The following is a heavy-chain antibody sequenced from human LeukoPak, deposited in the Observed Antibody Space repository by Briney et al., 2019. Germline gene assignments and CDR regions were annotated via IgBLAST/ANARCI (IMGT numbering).Heavy chain of an antibody. D-gene: IGHD2-2*02. CDR2: FSISDGNT. V-gene: IGHV3-23*01. J-gene: IGHJ4*02. CDR3: AKDRYCSSTSCYIFFDY. CDR1: GFTFSSHA. Sequence: GGSLRLSCAASGFTFSSHAMSWVRQAPGKGLEWVSGFSISDGNTHYADSVKGRFTISRDNFKNTLYLQMNSLRAEDTAVYYCAKDRYCSSTSCYIFFDYWGQGTLVTVSS.